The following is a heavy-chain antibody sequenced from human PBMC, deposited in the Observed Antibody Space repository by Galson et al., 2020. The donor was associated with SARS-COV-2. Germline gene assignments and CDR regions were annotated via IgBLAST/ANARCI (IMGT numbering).Heavy chain of an antibody. CDR3: ARDAEEGGSYGLNFDY. J-gene: IGHJ4*02. D-gene: IGHD1-26*01. CDR1: GYTFTSYG. Sequence: ASVKVSCKASGYTFTSYGISWVRQAPGQGLEWMGWISAYNGNTNYAQKLQGRVTMTTDTSTSTAYMELRSLRSDDTAVYYCARDAEEGGSYGLNFDYWGQGTLVTVSS. CDR2: ISAYNGNT. V-gene: IGHV1-18*04.